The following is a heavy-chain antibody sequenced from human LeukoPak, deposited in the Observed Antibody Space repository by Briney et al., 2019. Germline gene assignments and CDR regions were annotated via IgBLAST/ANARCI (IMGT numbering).Heavy chain of an antibody. V-gene: IGHV4-30-2*01. J-gene: IGHJ4*02. Sequence: SETLSLTCAVSGGSISIGVYCCSWIRHPPGRGLEWIGYIYHNGSTYYNPSLMSRVTISVDRPKNQFSLKLSSVTAADTAVYWIATQYQGYFAYWGQGTLVTVSS. CDR3: ATQYQGYFAY. D-gene: IGHD4-11*01. CDR1: GGSISIGVYC. CDR2: IYHNGST.